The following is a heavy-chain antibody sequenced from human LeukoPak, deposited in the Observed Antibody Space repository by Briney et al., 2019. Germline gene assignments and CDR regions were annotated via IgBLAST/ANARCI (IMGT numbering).Heavy chain of an antibody. V-gene: IGHV3-23*01. CDR1: GFTFSSYA. D-gene: IGHD5-18*01. CDR3: ARVYGAMVHHDY. Sequence: PGGSLRLSCAASGFTFSSYAMSWVRQAPGKGLEWVSAISGSGGSTYYADSVKGRFTISRDNSKNTLYLQMNSLRAEDTAVYYCARVYGAMVHHDYWGQGTLVTVSS. CDR2: ISGSGGST. J-gene: IGHJ4*02.